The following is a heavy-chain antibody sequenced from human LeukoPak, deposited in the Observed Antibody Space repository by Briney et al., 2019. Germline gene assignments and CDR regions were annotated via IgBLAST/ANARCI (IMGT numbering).Heavy chain of an antibody. CDR2: LFPSGST. J-gene: IGHJ4*02. Sequence: PSATLSLTCTVSGGSISDFHWNWIRQPAGKGLEWIGRLFPSGSTNFNPPLNSRATMSVDMSKNQFSLRLNSVTAADTAVYYCARDPEGRGLFDSWGQGTLVTVSS. CDR3: ARDPEGRGLFDS. CDR1: GGSISDFH. D-gene: IGHD3-10*01. V-gene: IGHV4-4*07.